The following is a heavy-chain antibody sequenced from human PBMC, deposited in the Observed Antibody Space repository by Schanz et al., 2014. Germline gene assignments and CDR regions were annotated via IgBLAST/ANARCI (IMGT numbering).Heavy chain of an antibody. CDR1: GFTFTSYS. Sequence: VRLVESGGGLVKPGGSLRLSCAASGFTFTSYSMHWVRQAPGRGREWVAFIRYDGSSKYYADSGRGRFTISRDDSKKTLYLQMNSLRAEDTAVYYCVKDLQRELLRDDHYYAMDVWGQGTTGTVSS. CDR2: IRYDGSSK. V-gene: IGHV3-30*02. J-gene: IGHJ6*02. D-gene: IGHD1-26*01. CDR3: VKDLQRELLRDDHYYAMDV.